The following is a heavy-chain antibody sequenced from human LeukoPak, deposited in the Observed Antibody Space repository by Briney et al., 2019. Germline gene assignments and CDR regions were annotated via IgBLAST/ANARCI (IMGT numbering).Heavy chain of an antibody. CDR1: GYTFTGYY. D-gene: IGHD2-15*01. CDR2: INPNSGGT. J-gene: IGHJ4*02. CDR3: ARGSHVQYCSGGSCYLPFDY. Sequence: ASVKVSCKASGYTFTGYYMHWVRQAPGQGLEWMGWINPNSGGTNYGQKFQGRVTMTRDTSISTAYMELSRLRSDDTAVYYCARGSHVQYCSGGSCYLPFDYWGQGTLVTVSS. V-gene: IGHV1-2*02.